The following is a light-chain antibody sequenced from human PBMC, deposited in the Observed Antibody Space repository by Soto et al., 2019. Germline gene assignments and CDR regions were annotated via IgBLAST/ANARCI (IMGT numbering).Light chain of an antibody. CDR3: QKYNSAPLT. V-gene: IGKV1-27*01. Sequence: DIQMNQSPSSLSASVGDRVTITCRAILPISNYLAWYQQKPGQITNLLSYAASTLQAGVPSRFSGSGSGTDFNLTISSLQPEDGASYYCQKYNSAPLTVGGGTKVEIK. CDR2: AAS. J-gene: IGKJ4*02. CDR1: LPISNY.